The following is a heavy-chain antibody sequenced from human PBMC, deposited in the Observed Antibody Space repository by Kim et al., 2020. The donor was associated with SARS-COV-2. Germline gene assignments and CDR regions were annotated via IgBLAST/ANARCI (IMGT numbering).Heavy chain of an antibody. J-gene: IGHJ4*02. V-gene: IGHV3-73*01. Sequence: AYTASVKGKLTISRDDSKNTAYLQMNSLKTEDTAVYYCTTRRTNGVLIDYWGQGTLVTVSS. CDR3: TTRRTNGVLIDY. D-gene: IGHD2-8*01.